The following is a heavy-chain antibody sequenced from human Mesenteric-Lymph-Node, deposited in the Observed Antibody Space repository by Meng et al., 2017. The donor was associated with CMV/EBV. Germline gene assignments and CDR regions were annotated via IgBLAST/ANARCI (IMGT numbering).Heavy chain of an antibody. CDR1: ISSGGYY. V-gene: IGHV4-31*02. CDR2: IYCSGST. D-gene: IGHD2-15*01. CDR3: AKVGPRCCSGGSCYNVDY. Sequence: ISSGGYYWTWVRQHPGKGLEWIGYIYCSGSTYYNPSLESRVIISVGMSKNQFSLKLSSLTAADTAVYYCAKVGPRCCSGGSCYNVDYWGQGTLVTVSS. J-gene: IGHJ4*02.